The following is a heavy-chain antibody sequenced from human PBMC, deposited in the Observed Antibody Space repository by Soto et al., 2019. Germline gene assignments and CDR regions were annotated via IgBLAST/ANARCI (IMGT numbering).Heavy chain of an antibody. CDR1: GYTFTSYA. D-gene: IGHD4-17*01. J-gene: IGHJ6*04. CDR2: TNAGNGNT. V-gene: IGHV1-3*01. Sequence: QVQLVQSGAEVKKPGASVKVSCKASGYTFTSYAMHWVRQAPGQRLEWMGWTNAGNGNTKYSQKFQGRVTITRDTSASTAYMELSSVRTKETDVYYCSSDTAPSDVWGKGTTVTVSS. CDR3: SSDTAPSDV.